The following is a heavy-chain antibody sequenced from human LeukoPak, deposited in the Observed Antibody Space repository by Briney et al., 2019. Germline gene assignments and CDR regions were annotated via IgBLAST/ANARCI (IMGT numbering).Heavy chain of an antibody. CDR1: GFTFSRST. D-gene: IGHD5-12*01. CDR2: MKEDGTQI. J-gene: IGHJ4*01. V-gene: IGHV3-7*01. CDR3: ARDHRYAFDN. Sequence: PGGSLRLSCVVSGFTFSRSTMTWVRHAPGKGPEWVAKMKEDGTQIHYVDSVKGRFTISRDKARNSLYLQMNSLRVEDTAVYYCARDHRYAFDNWGHGTLVTVSS.